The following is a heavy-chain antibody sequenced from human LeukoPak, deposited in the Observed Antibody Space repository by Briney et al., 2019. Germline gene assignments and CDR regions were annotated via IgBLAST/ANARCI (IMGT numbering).Heavy chain of an antibody. Sequence: GGSLRLSCAASGFTFSSYEMNWVRQAPGKGLEWVSAISGSGGSTYYADSVKGRFTISRDDSKNTLYLQMNSLRAEDTAVYYCAKDPGRYCSGGSCYGDYWGQGTLVTVSS. D-gene: IGHD2-15*01. J-gene: IGHJ4*02. V-gene: IGHV3-23*01. CDR1: GFTFSSYE. CDR2: ISGSGGST. CDR3: AKDPGRYCSGGSCYGDY.